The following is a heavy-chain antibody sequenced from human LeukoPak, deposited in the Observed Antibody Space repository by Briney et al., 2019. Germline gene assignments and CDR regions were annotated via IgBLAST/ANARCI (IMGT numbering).Heavy chain of an antibody. V-gene: IGHV3-11*04. D-gene: IGHD3-22*01. Sequence: GGSLRLSCAASGFTFSNAWMSWVRQAPGKGLEWISYISSSGGNIKYADSVQGRFTISRDNAKKSLYLQMNSLRAEDTAVYYCARDRAEDDSSGYIHRDFDFWGQGTLVIVSS. CDR2: ISSSGGNI. CDR1: GFTFSNAW. J-gene: IGHJ4*02. CDR3: ARDRAEDDSSGYIHRDFDF.